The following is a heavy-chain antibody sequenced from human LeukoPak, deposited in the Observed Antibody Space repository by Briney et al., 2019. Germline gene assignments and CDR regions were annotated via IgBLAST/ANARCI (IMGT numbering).Heavy chain of an antibody. V-gene: IGHV3-30*04. Sequence: TGRSLRLSCAASGFTFSSYAMHWVRQAPGKGLEWVAVISYDGSSKYYADSVKGRFTISRDNSKNTLYLQMNSLRAEDTAVYYCARARGIAVAGLGDAFDIWGQGTMVTVSS. CDR3: ARARGIAVAGLGDAFDI. D-gene: IGHD6-19*01. J-gene: IGHJ3*02. CDR1: GFTFSSYA. CDR2: ISYDGSSK.